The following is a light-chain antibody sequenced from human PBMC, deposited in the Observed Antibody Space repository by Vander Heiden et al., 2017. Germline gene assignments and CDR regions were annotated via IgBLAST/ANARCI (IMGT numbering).Light chain of an antibody. V-gene: IGKV1-39*01. J-gene: IGKJ2*01. CDR3: QQSYRTPYT. Sequence: DIQMTQPPSSLSASVGDKVTITCRASQSISIYLNWYQQRPGKAPELLISAASSLHSGVASRFSGSGSGTVFTLIISSLQPDDFATYYCQQSYRTPYTLGQGTNLEI. CDR1: QSISIY. CDR2: AAS.